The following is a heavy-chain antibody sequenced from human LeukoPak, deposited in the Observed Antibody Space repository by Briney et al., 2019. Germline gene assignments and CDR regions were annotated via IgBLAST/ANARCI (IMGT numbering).Heavy chain of an antibody. Sequence: GGSLRLSCAASGFTFSSYWMHWVRQAPGKGLEWVASINHNGNVNYYVDSVKGRFTISRDNAKNSLYLQMSNLRAEDTGVYFCARGGGLDVWGQGATVTVSS. J-gene: IGHJ6*02. CDR2: INHNGNVN. CDR1: GFTFSSYW. D-gene: IGHD3-16*01. V-gene: IGHV3-7*03. CDR3: ARGGGLDV.